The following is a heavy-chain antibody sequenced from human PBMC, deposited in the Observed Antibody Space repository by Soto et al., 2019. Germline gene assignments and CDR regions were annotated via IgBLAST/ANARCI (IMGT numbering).Heavy chain of an antibody. CDR1: GGTFSSYA. Sequence: QVQLVQSGAEVKKPGSSVKVSCKASGGTFSSYAISWVRQAPGQGLEWMGGIIPIFGTANYAQKFQGRVTITASESRSKAYRELSSLRSEDTAVYYCERVNRREGETDLDYWGQGTLVTVSS. V-gene: IGHV1-69*12. J-gene: IGHJ4*02. CDR2: IIPIFGTA. CDR3: ERVNRREGETDLDY.